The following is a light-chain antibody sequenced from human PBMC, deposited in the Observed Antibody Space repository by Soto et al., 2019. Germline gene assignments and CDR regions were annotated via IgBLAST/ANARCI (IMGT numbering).Light chain of an antibody. V-gene: IGLV2-11*01. CDR3: CSYAGTYSPV. Sequence: QSALTQPPSVSGSPGQSVTISCTGTSSDVGAYNFVSWYQQYPGKVPKLIIFDVSARPSGVPDRFSGSKSGNTASLTISGLQADDEANYYCCSYAGTYSPVLGGGTKLTVL. J-gene: IGLJ2*01. CDR2: DVS. CDR1: SSDVGAYNF.